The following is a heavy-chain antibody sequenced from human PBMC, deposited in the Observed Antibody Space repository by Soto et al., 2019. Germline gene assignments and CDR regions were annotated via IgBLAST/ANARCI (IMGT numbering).Heavy chain of an antibody. D-gene: IGHD3-10*01. CDR3: ATGFYGSGSYFSRDY. Sequence: ASVKVSCKVSGYTLTELSMHWVRQAPGKGLEWMGGFDPEDGETIYAQKFQGRVTMTEDTSTDTAYMELSSLRSEDTAVYYCATGFYGSGSYFSRDYWGQGTLVTVPQ. J-gene: IGHJ4*02. V-gene: IGHV1-24*01. CDR2: FDPEDGET. CDR1: GYTLTELS.